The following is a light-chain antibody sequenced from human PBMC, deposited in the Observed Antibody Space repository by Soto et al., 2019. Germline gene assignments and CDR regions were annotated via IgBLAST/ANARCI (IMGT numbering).Light chain of an antibody. CDR3: QSYDSSLSGFWV. Sequence: QSVLTQPPSVSGAPGQRVTISCTGSRSNIGAGYDVHWYQQLPGTAPKLLIYGNSNRPSGVPDRFPGSKSGTSASLAITGLQAEDEADYYCQSYDSSLSGFWVFGGGTKLTVL. J-gene: IGLJ3*02. CDR1: RSNIGAGYD. CDR2: GNS. V-gene: IGLV1-40*01.